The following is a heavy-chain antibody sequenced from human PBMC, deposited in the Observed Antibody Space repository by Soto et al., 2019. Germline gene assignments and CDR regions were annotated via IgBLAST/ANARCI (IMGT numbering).Heavy chain of an antibody. Sequence: GASVKVSCKASGYTFTSYAMHWVRQAPGQRLEWMGWINAGNGNTKYSQKFQGRFTISRDNSKNTLYLQLNSLRAEDTAVYYCAREGVVPAAKDGRGYYFDYWGQGTLVTVSS. J-gene: IGHJ4*02. CDR2: INAGNGNT. V-gene: IGHV1-3*01. CDR3: AREGVVPAAKDGRGYYFDY. D-gene: IGHD2-2*01. CDR1: GYTFTSYA.